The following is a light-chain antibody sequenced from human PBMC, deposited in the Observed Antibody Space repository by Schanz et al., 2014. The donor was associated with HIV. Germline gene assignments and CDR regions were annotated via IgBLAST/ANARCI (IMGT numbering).Light chain of an antibody. V-gene: IGKV3-15*01. CDR1: QSVSSN. CDR2: GVS. CDR3: QQYGNSPRT. J-gene: IGKJ2*02. Sequence: EIVMTQSPATLSVSPGERVTLSCRASQSVSSNLAWYQQKPGRAPRVLIYGVSTRATDIPPRFSGSGSGTDFTLTISRLEPEDFAVYYCQQYGNSPRTFGQGTKLEIK.